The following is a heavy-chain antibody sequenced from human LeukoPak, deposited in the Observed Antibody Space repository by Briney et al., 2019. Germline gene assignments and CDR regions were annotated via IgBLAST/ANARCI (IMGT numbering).Heavy chain of an antibody. V-gene: IGHV3-21*01. D-gene: IGHD6-19*01. J-gene: IGHJ3*02. CDR3: ASQTAVAGLDDAFDI. CDR1: GFTFSSYS. Sequence: GGSLRLSCAASGFTFSSYSMNWVRQAPGKGLEWVSSISSSSSYIYYADSVKGRFTISRDNAKNSLYLQMSSLRAEDTAVYYCASQTAVAGLDDAFDIWGQGTMVTVSS. CDR2: ISSSSSYI.